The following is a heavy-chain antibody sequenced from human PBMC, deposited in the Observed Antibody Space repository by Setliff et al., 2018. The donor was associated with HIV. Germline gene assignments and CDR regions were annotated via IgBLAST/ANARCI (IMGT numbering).Heavy chain of an antibody. Sequence: SETLSLTCTVSGGSITGYYWSWIRQPPGKGLEWIGWIYYSGNTNYNPSLKSRVTVSADTSKNQFSLKLSSVTAADTAVYYCAGSPAWRSDSGLHTFDYWGQGT. CDR2: IYYSGNT. V-gene: IGHV4-59*08. CDR1: GGSITGYY. J-gene: IGHJ4*02. CDR3: AGSPAWRSDSGLHTFDY. D-gene: IGHD2-15*01.